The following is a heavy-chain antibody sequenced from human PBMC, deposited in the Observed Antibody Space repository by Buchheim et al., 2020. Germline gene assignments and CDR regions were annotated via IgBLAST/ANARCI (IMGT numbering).Heavy chain of an antibody. J-gene: IGHJ4*02. Sequence: EVQLLESGGGLVQPGGSLRLSCAASGFTFSSHDMIWVRQAPGRGLEWVSAITNSGSRTYYTDSVKGRFTISRDNSKNTLYLQMNSLRADDTAVYYCAKGRGAVTSAYGALGCWGQGTL. CDR3: AKGRGAVTSAYGALGC. CDR2: ITNSGSRT. V-gene: IGHV3-23*01. D-gene: IGHD4-17*01. CDR1: GFTFSSHD.